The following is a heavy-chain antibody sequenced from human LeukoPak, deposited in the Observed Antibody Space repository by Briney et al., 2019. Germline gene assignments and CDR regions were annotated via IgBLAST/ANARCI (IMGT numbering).Heavy chain of an antibody. CDR1: RFTFSDYY. D-gene: IGHD2-15*01. V-gene: IGHV3-11*06. Sequence: GGSLRLSCVASRFTFSDYYMSWIRQAPGKGLEWVSYISGSTSYTNYADSVKGRFTISRDNAKKSLYLQMSSLRAEDTAVYYCARDYCDGDTCYRLHDYWGQGTLVTVSS. CDR3: ARDYCDGDTCYRLHDY. CDR2: ISGSTSYT. J-gene: IGHJ4*02.